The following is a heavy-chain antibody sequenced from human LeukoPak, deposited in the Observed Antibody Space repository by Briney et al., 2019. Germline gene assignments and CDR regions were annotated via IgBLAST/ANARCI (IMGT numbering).Heavy chain of an antibody. CDR1: GFTFSSYS. CDR3: ARPAAAIPPY. D-gene: IGHD6-13*01. V-gene: IGHV3-21*01. Sequence: GGSVRLSCAASGFTFSSYSMNWVRQAPGKGLEWVSSITAASSYIYYADSVRGRFTISRDNAKNSLHLQMNSLRAEDTAVYYCARPAAAIPPYWGQGTLVSVSS. J-gene: IGHJ4*02. CDR2: ITAASSYI.